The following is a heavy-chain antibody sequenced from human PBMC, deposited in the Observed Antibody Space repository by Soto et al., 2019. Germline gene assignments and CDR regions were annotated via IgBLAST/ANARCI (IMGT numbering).Heavy chain of an antibody. CDR1: GGSISSSSYY. J-gene: IGHJ4*02. D-gene: IGHD3-9*01. Sequence: PSETLSLTCTVSGGSISSSSYYWGWIRQPPGKGLEWIGSIYYSGSTYYNPSLKSRVTISVDTSKNQFSLKLSSVTAADTAVYYCPRLFYDMAARTNYFAYWGQGTLVTVSS. V-gene: IGHV4-39*01. CDR3: PRLFYDMAARTNYFAY. CDR2: IYYSGST.